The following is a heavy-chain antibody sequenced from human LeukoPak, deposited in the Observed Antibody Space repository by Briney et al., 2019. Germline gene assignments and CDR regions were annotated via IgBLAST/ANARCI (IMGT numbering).Heavy chain of an antibody. D-gene: IGHD3-16*01. J-gene: IGHJ1*01. CDR2: ISAYNGNT. CDR1: GYTFTSYG. Sequence: ASVKVSCKASGYTFTSYGISWVRQAPGQGLEWMGWISAYNGNTNYAQKLQGRVTITRDTSASTAYMELSSLRSEDTAVYYCARYVTDPGYFQHWGQGTLVTVSS. CDR3: ARYVTDPGYFQH. V-gene: IGHV1-18*01.